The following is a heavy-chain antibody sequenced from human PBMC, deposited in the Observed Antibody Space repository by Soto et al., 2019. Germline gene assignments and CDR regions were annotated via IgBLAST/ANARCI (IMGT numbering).Heavy chain of an antibody. D-gene: IGHD1-26*01. J-gene: IGHJ4*02. CDR3: ARGAGDGIDY. V-gene: IGHV4-31*03. CDR1: GGSIRSGSHY. CDR2: IYYSGST. Sequence: SETLSLTCTVSGGSIRSGSHYWSWIRQHPGKGLEWIGYIYYSGSTYYNPSLKSRITIAISTSKNQFSLKLTSVTAADTAVYYCARGAGDGIDYWGQGPLATAPQ.